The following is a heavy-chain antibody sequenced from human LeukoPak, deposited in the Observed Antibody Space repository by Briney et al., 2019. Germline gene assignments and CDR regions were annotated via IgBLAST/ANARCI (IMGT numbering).Heavy chain of an antibody. CDR1: GFTFSSYG. J-gene: IGHJ6*03. V-gene: IGHV3-30*02. CDR2: IWYGGSNK. CDR3: AKSVWFGVHYYYMDV. Sequence: GGSLRLSCAASGFTFSSYGMHWVRQAPGKGLEWASVIWYGGSNKYYADSVKGRFTISRDNSKNTLYLQMNSLRAEDTAVYYCAKSVWFGVHYYYMDVWGKGTTVIVSS. D-gene: IGHD3-10*01.